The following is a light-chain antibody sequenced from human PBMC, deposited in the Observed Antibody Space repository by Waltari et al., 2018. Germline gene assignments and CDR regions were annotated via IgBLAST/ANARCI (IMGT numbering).Light chain of an antibody. CDR3: QQSCVNLPWT. Sequence: IQMAQSPSSLPASVGNRATIPCRATHFVNRYLNWNHQKPGEAPKLLVYDAAIIQGGVSSRFASAGSGTDFTFTYCSFQPEDIGTYFGQQSCVNLPWTFGHGTKVEV. CDR2: DAA. V-gene: IGKV1-39*01. CDR1: HFVNRY. J-gene: IGKJ1*01.